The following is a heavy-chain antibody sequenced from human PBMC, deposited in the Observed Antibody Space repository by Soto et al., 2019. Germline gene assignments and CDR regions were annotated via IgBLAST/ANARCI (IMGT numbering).Heavy chain of an antibody. D-gene: IGHD2-15*01. Sequence: EVQLVESGGGLVQPGGSLRLSCAASGFTFSSYSMNWVRQAPGKGLEWVSYISSSSSTIYYADSVKGRFTISRDNAKNSLYLQMNSLRAEDTAVCYCARDLNSGLFDYWGQGTLVTVSS. CDR1: GFTFSSYS. CDR2: ISSSSSTI. CDR3: ARDLNSGLFDY. J-gene: IGHJ4*02. V-gene: IGHV3-48*01.